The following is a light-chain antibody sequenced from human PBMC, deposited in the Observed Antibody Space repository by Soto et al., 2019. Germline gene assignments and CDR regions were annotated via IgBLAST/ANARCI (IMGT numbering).Light chain of an antibody. CDR2: DAS. J-gene: IGKJ1*01. V-gene: IGKV1-5*01. CDR1: QSISSW. Sequence: DIQMTQSPSTLSASVGDRVTITCRASQSISSWLAWYQQKPGKAPKLLIYDASNLDSGVPSRFSGSGSGTEFTLTISSLQPDDFATYYCQDYSPYSWTFGQGTTVDIK. CDR3: QDYSPYSWT.